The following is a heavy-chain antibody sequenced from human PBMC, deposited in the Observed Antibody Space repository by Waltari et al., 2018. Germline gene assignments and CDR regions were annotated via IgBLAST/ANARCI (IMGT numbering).Heavy chain of an antibody. CDR2: ITGNGGNT. D-gene: IGHD5-18*01. CDR3: AKDERSSTSQAYSFDV. Sequence: QLQLQESGPGLVKPSETLSLTCTVSGGSISSSSYYWGWIRQPPGKGLEGGSSITGNGGNTYYADSVYGRFTISRDNPKNTLYLEMTSLRTEDTADYFCAKDERSSTSQAYSFDVWGQGTMVTVSS. J-gene: IGHJ3*01. V-gene: IGHV4-39*07. CDR1: GGSISSSSYY.